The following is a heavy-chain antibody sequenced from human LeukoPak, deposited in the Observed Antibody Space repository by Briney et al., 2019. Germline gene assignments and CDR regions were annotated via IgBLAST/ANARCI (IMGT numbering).Heavy chain of an antibody. D-gene: IGHD3-22*01. Sequence: ASVKVSCKASGYTFTSYDINWVRQATGQGLEWMGWMNPNSGNTGYAQKLQGRVTMTTDTSTSTAYMELRSLRSDDTAVYYCATVYDSSGYSISHWGQGTLVTVSS. CDR3: ATVYDSSGYSISH. J-gene: IGHJ4*02. CDR1: GYTFTSYD. CDR2: MNPNSGNT. V-gene: IGHV1-8*02.